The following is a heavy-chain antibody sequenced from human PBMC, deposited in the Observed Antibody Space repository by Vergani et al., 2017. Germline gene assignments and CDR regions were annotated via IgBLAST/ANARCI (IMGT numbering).Heavy chain of an antibody. D-gene: IGHD3-3*01. CDR2: IYYSGST. J-gene: IGHJ3*02. CDR1: GGSISSGDYY. Sequence: QVQLQESGPGLVKPSQTLSLTCTVSGGSISSGDYYWSWIRQPPGKGLEWIGYIYYSGSTYYNPSLKSRVTISVDTSKNQFSLKLSSVTAAGTAVYYCARVIGRWSCYGDAFDIWGQGTMVTVSS. CDR3: ARVIGRWSCYGDAFDI. V-gene: IGHV4-30-4*01.